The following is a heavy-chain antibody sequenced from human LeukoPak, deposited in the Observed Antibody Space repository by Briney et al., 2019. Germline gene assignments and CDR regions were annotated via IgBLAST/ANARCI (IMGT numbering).Heavy chain of an antibody. Sequence: SETLSLTCAVSGGSIGSYYWSWIRQPPGKGLEWIGRVHTSGSTNYNSSLKSRVTMLVDMSKNQFSLKLSSVTAADTAVYYCAGRYCGSASCNGIDYWGQGSLVTVSS. D-gene: IGHD2-2*01. J-gene: IGHJ4*02. CDR1: GGSIGSYY. CDR3: AGRYCGSASCNGIDY. CDR2: VHTSGST. V-gene: IGHV4-4*07.